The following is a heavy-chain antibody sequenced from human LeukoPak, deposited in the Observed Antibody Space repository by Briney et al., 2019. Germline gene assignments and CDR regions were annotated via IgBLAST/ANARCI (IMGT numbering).Heavy chain of an antibody. CDR1: GYTFTGYY. CDR3: ATFYDYVWGSYRSYYFDY. D-gene: IGHD3-16*02. J-gene: IGHJ4*02. CDR2: FDPEDGET. V-gene: IGHV1-24*01. Sequence: ASVKVSCKASGYTFTGYYMHWVRQAPGQGLEWMGGFDPEDGETIYAQKFQGRVTMTEDTSTDTAYMELSSLRSEDTAVYYCATFYDYVWGSYRSYYFDYWGQGTLVTVSS.